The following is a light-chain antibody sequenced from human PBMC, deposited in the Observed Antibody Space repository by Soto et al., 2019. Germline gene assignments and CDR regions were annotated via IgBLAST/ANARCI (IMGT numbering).Light chain of an antibody. CDR2: GAS. V-gene: IGKV3-15*01. CDR1: QSVSSN. J-gene: IGKJ5*01. CDR3: QQYKNWLVT. Sequence: EIVMTQSPATLSVSPGERATLSCRASQSVSSNLAWYQQKPGQAPRLLIYGASTRATGIPARFSGSGSGTEFTLTISSLQSEDFAGYYCQQYKNWLVTFGQGTRLEIK.